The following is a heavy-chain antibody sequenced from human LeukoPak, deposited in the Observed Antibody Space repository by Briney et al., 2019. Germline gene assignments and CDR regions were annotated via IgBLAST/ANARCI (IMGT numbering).Heavy chain of an antibody. CDR2: IYYSGST. Sequence: SETLSLTCTVSGGSISSSSYYWGWIRQPPGKGLEWIGSIYYSGSTYYNPSLKSRVTISVDTSKNQFSLKLSSVTAADTAVYYCARSRRPSSSPRLPAASLGWYFDLWGRGTLVTVSS. CDR1: GGSISSSSYY. CDR3: ARSRRPSSSPRLPAASLGWYFDL. V-gene: IGHV4-39*01. D-gene: IGHD2-2*01. J-gene: IGHJ2*01.